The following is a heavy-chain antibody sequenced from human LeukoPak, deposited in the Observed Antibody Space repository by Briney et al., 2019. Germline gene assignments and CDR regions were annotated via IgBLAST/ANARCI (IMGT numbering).Heavy chain of an antibody. V-gene: IGHV4-61*02. CDR3: ARETGELPYYSDY. J-gene: IGHJ4*02. Sequence: SETLSLTCTVSGGSISSGNYYWSWIRQPAGQRLEWIGRIYTSGSTNYNPSLKSRVTISGDTSKNQFSLKLSSVTAADTAVYYCARETGELPYYSDYWGQGTLVTVSS. CDR1: GGSISSGNYY. CDR2: IYTSGST. D-gene: IGHD3-10*01.